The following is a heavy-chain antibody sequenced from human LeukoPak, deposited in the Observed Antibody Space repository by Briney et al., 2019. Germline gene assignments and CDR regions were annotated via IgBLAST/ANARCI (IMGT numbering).Heavy chain of an antibody. D-gene: IGHD6-6*01. CDR1: GFTFSRYA. CDR3: AKGSRVSRPYYFDY. J-gene: IGHJ4*02. CDR2: ISGGGDDT. V-gene: IGHV3-23*01. Sequence: GGSLRLSCAASGFTFSRYAMSWVRQAPGKGVEWFSAISGGGDDTYYADSVEGRFTISRDNSKNTLYLQMNSLRAEDTTVYYCAKGSRVSRPYYFDYWGQGTLVTVSS.